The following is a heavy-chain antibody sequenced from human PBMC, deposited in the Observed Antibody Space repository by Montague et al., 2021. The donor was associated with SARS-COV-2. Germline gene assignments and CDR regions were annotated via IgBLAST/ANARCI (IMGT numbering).Heavy chain of an antibody. J-gene: IGHJ4*02. V-gene: IGHV4-31*03. CDR2: IYYSGST. Sequence: TLSLTCTVSGGSISSGGYFWSWVRQHPGKGLEWIGYIYYSGSTYYNPSLKSRVTISVDTSKNQFSLNLSSVTAADTSVYFCAGGICGDGVARFDYWGQGSLVTVYS. D-gene: IGHD2-21*01. CDR1: GGSISSGGYF. CDR3: AGGICGDGVARFDY.